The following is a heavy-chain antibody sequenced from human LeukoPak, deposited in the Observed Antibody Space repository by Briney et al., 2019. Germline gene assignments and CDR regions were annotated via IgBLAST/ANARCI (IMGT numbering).Heavy chain of an antibody. D-gene: IGHD2-15*01. V-gene: IGHV3-23*01. J-gene: IGHJ4*02. CDR2: IFGSGGSA. Sequence: GGSLRLSCTASGFTFSSYAMYWVRQSPGKGLEWVSGIFGSGGSAHYADSVKGRFTISRDNSQNTVYLQMNSLRAEDTAVYYCGKTTTGYSSGRNPAWPIDYWGQGTLVSVSS. CDR3: GKTTTGYSSGRNPAWPIDY. CDR1: GFTFSSYA.